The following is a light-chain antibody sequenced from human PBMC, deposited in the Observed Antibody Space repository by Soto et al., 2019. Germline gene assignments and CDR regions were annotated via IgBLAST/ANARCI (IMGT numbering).Light chain of an antibody. Sequence: EMVLTQSPGTLSLSPGERATLSCRASQSVSANYLAWYQQKPGQAPRLLINGASSRATGIPDRFSGSGSGTDFTLTISRLEPEDFAVYYCQQYGSSSWTFGQGTKVDIK. J-gene: IGKJ1*01. CDR1: QSVSANY. V-gene: IGKV3-20*01. CDR2: GAS. CDR3: QQYGSSSWT.